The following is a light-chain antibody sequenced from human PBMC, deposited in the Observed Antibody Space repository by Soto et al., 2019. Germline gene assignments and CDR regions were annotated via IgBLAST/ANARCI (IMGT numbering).Light chain of an antibody. CDR1: QSVSSY. CDR2: SAS. V-gene: IGKV3-11*01. CDR3: QQRSNWPSIS. J-gene: IGKJ5*01. Sequence: EIVLTQSPATLSLSPGERATLSCRASQSVSSYLAWYQQKPGQAPRLLIYSASNRATGIPDRFSGSGSGTDFTLTISSLEPEDFAVYYCQQRSNWPSISFGQGTRLEIK.